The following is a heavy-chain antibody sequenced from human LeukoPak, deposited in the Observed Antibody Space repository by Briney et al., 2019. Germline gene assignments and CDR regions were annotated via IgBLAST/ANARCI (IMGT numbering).Heavy chain of an antibody. V-gene: IGHV4-30-4*01. D-gene: IGHD2-15*01. CDR3: AREGEYCSGGSCYLNWFDP. J-gene: IGHJ5*02. Sequence: SETLSLTCTVSGGSISSGDYYWSWIRQPPGKGLEWIGYIYYSGSTFYNPSLKSRVTISVDTSKNQFSLKLSSVTAADTAVYYCAREGEYCSGGSCYLNWFDPWGQGTLVTVSS. CDR2: IYYSGST. CDR1: GGSISSGDYY.